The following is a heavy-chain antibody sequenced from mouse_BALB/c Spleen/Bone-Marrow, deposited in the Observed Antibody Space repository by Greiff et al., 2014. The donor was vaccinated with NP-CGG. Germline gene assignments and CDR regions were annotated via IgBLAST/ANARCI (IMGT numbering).Heavy chain of an antibody. V-gene: IGHV1-14*01. Sequence: EVQLVESGPELVKPGASVKMFCKASGYTFTSYVMHWVKQKPGQGLEWIGYINPYNDGTKYNEKFKGKATLTSDKSSSTAYMELSSLTSEDSAVYYCAREGVDYFDYWGQGTTLTVSS. CDR1: GYTFTSYV. J-gene: IGHJ2*01. CDR3: AREGVDYFDY. CDR2: INPYNDGT.